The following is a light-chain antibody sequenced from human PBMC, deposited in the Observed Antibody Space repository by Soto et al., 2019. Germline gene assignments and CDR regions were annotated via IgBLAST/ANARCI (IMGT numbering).Light chain of an antibody. V-gene: IGKV1-39*01. CDR3: QQTYATPRT. J-gene: IGKJ1*01. Sequence: DIQMTQSPSSLSASIGDRVTITCRASRGINTYVSWYQQKPGKAPKLLIFSASTLQSGVPSRFSGGGSGTDFTFTISSLLPEDFATYYCQQTYATPRTFGQGTKV. CDR2: SAS. CDR1: RGINTY.